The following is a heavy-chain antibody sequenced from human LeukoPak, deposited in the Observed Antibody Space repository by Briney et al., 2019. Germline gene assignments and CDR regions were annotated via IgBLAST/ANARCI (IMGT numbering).Heavy chain of an antibody. CDR2: TYDSGST. J-gene: IGHJ4*02. V-gene: IGHV4-30-4*01. D-gene: IGHD3-10*01. CDR1: GVSIRSGDYY. Sequence: SETLSLTCTVSGVSIRSGDYYWSWIRQPPGKGLEWIGYTYDSGSTYQNPSLKSRVTISVDTSKNQFSLKLSSVTAADTAVYYCAIEVRESVSLINGDCWGQGTLVTVSS. CDR3: AIEVRESVSLINGDC.